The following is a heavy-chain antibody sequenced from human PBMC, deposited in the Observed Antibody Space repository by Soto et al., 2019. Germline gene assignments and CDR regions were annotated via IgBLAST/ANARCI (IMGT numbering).Heavy chain of an antibody. D-gene: IGHD3-3*01. J-gene: IGHJ6*04. Sequence: QVQLVESGGGVVQPGRSLRLSCAASGFTFSSYGMHWVRQAPGKGLEWVAVIWYDGSNKYYADSVKGRFTISRDNSKNTLYLQMNSLRAEDTAVYYCAREYDFWSGYPGMDVWGKGTTVTVSS. CDR3: AREYDFWSGYPGMDV. V-gene: IGHV3-33*01. CDR2: IWYDGSNK. CDR1: GFTFSSYG.